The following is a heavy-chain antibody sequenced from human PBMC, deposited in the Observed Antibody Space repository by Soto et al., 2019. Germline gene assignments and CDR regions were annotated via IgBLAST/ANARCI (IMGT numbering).Heavy chain of an antibody. Sequence: EASVKVSCKASGYTFTGYYMHWVRQAPGQGLEWMGWINPNSGGTNYAQKFQGWVTMTRDTSISTAYMELSRLRSDDTAVYYCARGRREYDYVWGSYRSFFDYWGQGTLVTVSS. CDR3: ARGRREYDYVWGSYRSFFDY. V-gene: IGHV1-2*04. CDR1: GYTFTGYY. CDR2: INPNSGGT. D-gene: IGHD3-16*02. J-gene: IGHJ4*02.